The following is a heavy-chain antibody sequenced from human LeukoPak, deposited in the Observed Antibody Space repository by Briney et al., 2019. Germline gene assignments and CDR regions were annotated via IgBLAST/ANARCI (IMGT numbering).Heavy chain of an antibody. CDR1: GFIVSSNY. D-gene: IGHD5-24*01. V-gene: IGHV3-53*01. J-gene: IGHJ3*01. CDR2: IYSDANT. CDR3: AMKAVPRPRLHDAFDF. Sequence: PGGSLRLSCAVSGFIVSSNYMSWVRQAPGKGLEWVSVIYSDANTYYADSVKGRFTISRDNSKNTLYFQMNSLRVEDTAVYYCAMKAVPRPRLHDAFDFWGQGTVVSVSS.